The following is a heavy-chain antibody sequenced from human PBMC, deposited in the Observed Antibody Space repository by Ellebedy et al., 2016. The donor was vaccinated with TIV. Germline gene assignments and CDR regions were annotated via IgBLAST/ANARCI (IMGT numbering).Heavy chain of an antibody. V-gene: IGHV3-30*04. Sequence: GGSLRLXXAASGFAFSASTMHWVRQAPGWGLEWVAGISFDGRAEHYADSVKGRFTISRDNSKNTLYLQMNSLRAEDPAIYYCARGPYSSRHCDAFDVWGRGTLVTVSS. CDR3: ARGPYSSRHCDAFDV. CDR2: ISFDGRAE. D-gene: IGHD6-19*01. CDR1: GFAFSAST. J-gene: IGHJ3*01.